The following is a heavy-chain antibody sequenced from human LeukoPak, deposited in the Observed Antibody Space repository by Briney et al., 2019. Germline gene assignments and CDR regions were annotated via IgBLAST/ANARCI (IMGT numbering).Heavy chain of an antibody. CDR1: GFTFRSYS. D-gene: IGHD5-24*01. J-gene: IGHJ4*02. V-gene: IGHV3-48*04. Sequence: GGSLRPSCAASGFTFRSYSMNWVRQAPGKGLEWVSYISSTTTTIKHADSVKGRFTISRDNAKNSLYLQMNSLRAEDTAMYYCARDFFGYSGYFDSWGQGTLVTVSS. CDR3: ARDFFGYSGYFDS. CDR2: ISSTTTTI.